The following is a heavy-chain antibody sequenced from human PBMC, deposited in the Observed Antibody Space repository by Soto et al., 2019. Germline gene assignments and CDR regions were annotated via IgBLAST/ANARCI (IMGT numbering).Heavy chain of an antibody. Sequence: GASVKVSCKASGGTFSSYTISWVRQAPGQGLEWMGRIIPILGIANYAQKFQGRVTITADKSTSTAYMELSSLRSEDTAVYYCARDSERLGGQRIDXWGQGTLVTVSS. V-gene: IGHV1-69*04. J-gene: IGHJ4*02. D-gene: IGHD6-25*01. CDR3: ARDSERLGGQRIDX. CDR1: GGTFSSYT. CDR2: IIPILGIA.